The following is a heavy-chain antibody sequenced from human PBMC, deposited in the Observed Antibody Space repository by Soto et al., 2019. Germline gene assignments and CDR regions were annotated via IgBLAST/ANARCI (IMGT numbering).Heavy chain of an antibody. CDR1: GGTFSSYA. V-gene: IGHV1-69*01. D-gene: IGHD6-6*01. CDR2: IIPIFGTA. CDR3: AGFSSSSPFYYFDY. J-gene: IGHJ4*02. Sequence: QVQLVQSGAEVKKPGSSVKVSCKASGGTFSSYAISWVRQAPGQGLEWTGGIIPIFGTANYAQKFQGRVTITADESTSTAYMELSSLRSEDTAVYYCAGFSSSSPFYYFDYWGQGTLVTVSS.